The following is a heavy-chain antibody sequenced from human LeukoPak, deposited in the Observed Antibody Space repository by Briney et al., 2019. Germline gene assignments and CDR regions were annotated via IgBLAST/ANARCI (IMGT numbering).Heavy chain of an antibody. CDR2: IKEDGTEK. CDR3: ARVGILHYFDY. Sequence: GGSLRLSCEASGFTFSNSWMSWVRQAPGKGLEWVANIKEDGTEKYYVDSVKGRFTISRDNAKNSLYLQMNSLRAEDTAVYYCARVGILHYFDYWGQGTLVTVSS. CDR1: GFTFSNSW. V-gene: IGHV3-7*03. D-gene: IGHD3-10*01. J-gene: IGHJ4*02.